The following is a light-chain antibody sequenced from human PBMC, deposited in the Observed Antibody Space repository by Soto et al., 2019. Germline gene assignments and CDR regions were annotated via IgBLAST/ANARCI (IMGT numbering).Light chain of an antibody. CDR1: QSVTNSY. Sequence: IVLTQSQDTLSLSPGERVTLSCRASQSVTNSYLAWYQQKPGQGPRLLIHGASSRATGTPDRFSGSGSGTDFTLTISRLEPEDFAVYYCQQYGATPGTFGQGTKLHIK. V-gene: IGKV3-20*01. CDR2: GAS. CDR3: QQYGATPGT. J-gene: IGKJ1*01.